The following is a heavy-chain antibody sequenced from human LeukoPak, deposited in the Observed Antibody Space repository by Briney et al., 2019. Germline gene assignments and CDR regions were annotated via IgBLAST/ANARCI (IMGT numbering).Heavy chain of an antibody. CDR3: ARGHYGLDV. J-gene: IGHJ6*02. Sequence: PGGSLRLSFVVSGFTFSDYYMSWIRQAPGKGLEWVSYISTSGSTIYYADSVKGRFTISRDNAERSLYLQMNSLRADDTAVYYCARGHYGLDVWGQGTPVTVSS. CDR2: ISTSGSTI. V-gene: IGHV3-11*01. CDR1: GFTFSDYY.